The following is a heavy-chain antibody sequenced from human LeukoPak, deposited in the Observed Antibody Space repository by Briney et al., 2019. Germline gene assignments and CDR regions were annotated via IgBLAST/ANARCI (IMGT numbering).Heavy chain of an antibody. V-gene: IGHV3-74*01. CDR3: ARDPYNILTDPYFDY. Sequence: TGGSLRLSCAASGFTFSNYWMHWVRQAPGKGLVWVSRLNSDGRSTSYADSVKGRFTLSRDNAKNTLYLQMNSLRAEDTAVYYCARDPYNILTDPYFDYWGQGILVTVSS. CDR1: GFTFSNYW. J-gene: IGHJ4*02. CDR2: LNSDGRST. D-gene: IGHD3-9*01.